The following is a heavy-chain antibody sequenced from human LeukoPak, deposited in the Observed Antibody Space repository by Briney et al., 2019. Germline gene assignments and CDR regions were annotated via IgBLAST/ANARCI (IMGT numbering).Heavy chain of an antibody. V-gene: IGHV3-30*18. CDR2: ISYDGSNK. CDR3: AKDLYYGSGLYYYYYGMDV. J-gene: IGHJ6*02. D-gene: IGHD3-10*01. CDR1: GFTFSSYG. Sequence: GGSLRLSCAASGFTFSSYGMHWVRQAPGKGLEWVAVISYDGSNKYYADSVKGRFTISRDNSKNTLYLQMNSLRAEDTAVYYCAKDLYYGSGLYYYYYGMDVWGQGTTVTVSS.